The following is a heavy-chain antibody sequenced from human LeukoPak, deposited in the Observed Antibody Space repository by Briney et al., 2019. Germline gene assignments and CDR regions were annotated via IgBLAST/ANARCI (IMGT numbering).Heavy chain of an antibody. Sequence: SETLSLTCAVFGGSFSGYYWSWIRQPLGKGLEWIAEINNSGGTNYNPSLKSRVSISVDTSNNQFSLKLSSVTAADTAVYYCARDKGGSYYGVDYWGQGTLVTVSS. CDR3: ARDKGGSYYGVDY. CDR2: INNSGGT. D-gene: IGHD1-26*01. J-gene: IGHJ4*02. V-gene: IGHV4-34*01. CDR1: GGSFSGYY.